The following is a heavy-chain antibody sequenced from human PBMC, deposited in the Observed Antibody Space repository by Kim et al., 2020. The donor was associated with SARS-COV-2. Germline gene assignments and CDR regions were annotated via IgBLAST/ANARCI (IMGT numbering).Heavy chain of an antibody. CDR2: IWYDGSNK. J-gene: IGHJ3*02. V-gene: IGHV3-33*01. CDR3: ARVYYDSSGYFFDAFDI. CDR1: GFTFSSYG. D-gene: IGHD3-22*01. Sequence: GGSLRLSCAASGFTFSSYGMHWVRQAPGKGLEWVAVIWYDGSNKYYADSVKGRFTISRDNSKNTLYLQMNSLRAEDTAVYYCARVYYDSSGYFFDAFDIWGQGTMVTVSS.